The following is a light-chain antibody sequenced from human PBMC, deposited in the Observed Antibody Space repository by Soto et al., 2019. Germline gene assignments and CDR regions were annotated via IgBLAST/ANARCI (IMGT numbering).Light chain of an antibody. CDR3: QQYYNWRT. CDR1: QSVSSN. Sequence: EIVMTPSPGTLSVSQGERATLSCRASQSVSSNLAWYQQRPGQAPRLLIYGASTRATGIPARFSGSGSGTEFTLTITSLQSEDFAIYYCQQYYNWRTFGQGTKVDIK. J-gene: IGKJ1*01. CDR2: GAS. V-gene: IGKV3-15*01.